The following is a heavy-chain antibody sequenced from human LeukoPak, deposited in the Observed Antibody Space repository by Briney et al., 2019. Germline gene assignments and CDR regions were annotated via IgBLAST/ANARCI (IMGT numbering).Heavy chain of an antibody. Sequence: GDSLKISCKGSGHTFSISWIGWVRQKPGEGLGWMGIIYVGDSDTRYNPSFQGQVTISADRSTSTAYLQWSSLKSSDTAIYYCARCGHYDAYRVWGQGTLVSVSS. CDR1: GHTFSISW. CDR2: IYVGDSDT. CDR3: ARCGHYDAYRV. J-gene: IGHJ3*01. V-gene: IGHV5-51*01. D-gene: IGHD2-21*02.